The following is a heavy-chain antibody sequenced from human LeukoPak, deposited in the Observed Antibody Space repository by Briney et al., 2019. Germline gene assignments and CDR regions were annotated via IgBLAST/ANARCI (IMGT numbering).Heavy chain of an antibody. CDR3: AKDLNMYYYDSSGYFDY. V-gene: IGHV3-9*01. Sequence: PGGSLRLSCAASGFTFDDYAMHWVRQAPGKGLGWVSGISWNSGSIGYADSVKGRFTISRDNAKNSLYLQMNSLRAEDTALYYCAKDLNMYYYDSSGYFDYWGQGTLVTVSS. D-gene: IGHD3-22*01. J-gene: IGHJ4*02. CDR1: GFTFDDYA. CDR2: ISWNSGSI.